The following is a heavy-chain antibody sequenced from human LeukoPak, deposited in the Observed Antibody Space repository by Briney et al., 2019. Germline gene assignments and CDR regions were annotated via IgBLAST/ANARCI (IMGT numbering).Heavy chain of an antibody. CDR1: GFTFSSYG. V-gene: IGHV3-30*18. J-gene: IGHJ3*02. CDR3: AKVGYCSSTSCDAFDI. Sequence: GGSLRLSCAASGFTFSSYGMHWVRQAPGKGLEWVAVISYDGSNKYYADSVKGRFTISRDNSKNTLYQQMNSLRAEDTAVYYCAKVGYCSSTSCDAFDIWGQGTMVTVSS. CDR2: ISYDGSNK. D-gene: IGHD2-2*01.